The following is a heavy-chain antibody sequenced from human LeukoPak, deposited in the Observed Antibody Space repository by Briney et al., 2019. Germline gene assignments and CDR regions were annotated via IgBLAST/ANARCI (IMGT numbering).Heavy chain of an antibody. CDR3: ATKRYYYDSSGYYYYPPYYYYYTDV. J-gene: IGHJ6*03. CDR1: GGSFSGYY. Sequence: PSETLSLTCAVYGGSFSGYYWSWIRQPPGKGLEWIGEINHSGSTNYNPSLKSRVTISVDTSKNQFSLKLRSVSAADTDVYYCATKRYYYDSSGYYYYPPYYYYYTDVWGKGTTVTVSS. V-gene: IGHV4-34*01. D-gene: IGHD3-22*01. CDR2: INHSGST.